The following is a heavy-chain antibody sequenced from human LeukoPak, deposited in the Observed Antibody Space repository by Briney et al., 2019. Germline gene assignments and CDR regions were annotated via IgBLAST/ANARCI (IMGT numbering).Heavy chain of an antibody. Sequence: PSETLSLTCTVSGGSISSSSYYWGWIRQPPGKGLQRIGSIYYSGSTYYNPSLKSRVTISVDTSKNQFSLKLSSVTAADTAVYYCARRNVLLWFGESHVPEGYFDYWGQGTLVTVSS. J-gene: IGHJ4*02. CDR2: IYYSGST. D-gene: IGHD3-10*01. CDR3: ARRNVLLWFGESHVPEGYFDY. CDR1: GGSISSSSYY. V-gene: IGHV4-39*01.